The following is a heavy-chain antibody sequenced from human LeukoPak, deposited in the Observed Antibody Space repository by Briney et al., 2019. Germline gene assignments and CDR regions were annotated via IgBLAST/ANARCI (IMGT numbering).Heavy chain of an antibody. CDR1: GYSFTDDY. D-gene: IGHD5-24*01. J-gene: IGHJ5*02. V-gene: IGHV1-2*02. Sequence: ASVKVSCKTSGYSFTDDYMNWVRQAPGQGLEWMGWINPNNGDTNYAQKFQGRVTMTRDTSIDTAYMELSSLRPDDTAVYYCARDDAEMATPWGQGTLLIVSS. CDR3: ARDDAEMATP. CDR2: INPNNGDT.